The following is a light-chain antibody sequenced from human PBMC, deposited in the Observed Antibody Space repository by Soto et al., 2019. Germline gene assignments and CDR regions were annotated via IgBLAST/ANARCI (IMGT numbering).Light chain of an antibody. CDR2: ANS. CDR1: SSNFGAGYD. J-gene: IGLJ2*01. Sequence: QAVVTQPPSVSGAPGQRITISCTGSSSNFGAGYDVHWYQQLPGTAPKLLIYANSNRPSGVPDRFSGSKSGTSASLAITGLQAEDEADYYFQSYDSSLSGSLVFGGGTKVTVL. CDR3: QSYDSSLSGSLV. V-gene: IGLV1-40*01.